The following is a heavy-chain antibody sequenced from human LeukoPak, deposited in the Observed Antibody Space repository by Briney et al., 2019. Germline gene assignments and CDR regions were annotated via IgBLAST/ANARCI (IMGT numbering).Heavy chain of an antibody. CDR3: AKDFRITMIVVVIMGLFDY. CDR2: ISSSSSYI. CDR1: GFTFSSYS. J-gene: IGHJ4*02. V-gene: IGHV3-21*04. D-gene: IGHD3-22*01. Sequence: GGSLRLSCAASGFTFSSYSMNWVRQAPGKGLEWVSSISSSSSYIYYADSVKGRFTISRDNSKNTLYLQMNSLRAEDTAVYYCAKDFRITMIVVVIMGLFDYWGQGTLVTVSS.